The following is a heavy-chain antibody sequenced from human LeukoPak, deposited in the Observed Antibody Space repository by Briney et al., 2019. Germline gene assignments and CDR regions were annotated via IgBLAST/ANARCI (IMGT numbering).Heavy chain of an antibody. CDR3: AKAPSYVVSPRKNQLPNDY. D-gene: IGHD1-1*01. CDR1: GFTFSSNA. Sequence: GGSLRLSCAASGFTFSSNAMSWVRQAPGKGLEWVSAISGSGGSTYYADSVKGRFTISRDNSKNTLYLQMNSLRAEDTAVYYCAKAPSYVVSPRKNQLPNDYWGQGTLVTVSS. CDR2: ISGSGGST. V-gene: IGHV3-23*01. J-gene: IGHJ4*02.